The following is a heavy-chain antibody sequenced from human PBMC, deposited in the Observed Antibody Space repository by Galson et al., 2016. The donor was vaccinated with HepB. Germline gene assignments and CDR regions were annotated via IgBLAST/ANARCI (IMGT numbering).Heavy chain of an antibody. CDR2: INQDGIEK. CDR1: GFTFSSYW. D-gene: IGHD4-17*01. J-gene: IGHJ5*02. V-gene: IGHV3-7*01. Sequence: LSCATSGFTFSSYWMTWVRQAPGKGLEWVANINQDGIEKYYVGSVEGRFTISRDNAKKSLYLQMDSLRAEDTAVYYCARSGEPSWGQGTLVTVSS. CDR3: ARSGEPS.